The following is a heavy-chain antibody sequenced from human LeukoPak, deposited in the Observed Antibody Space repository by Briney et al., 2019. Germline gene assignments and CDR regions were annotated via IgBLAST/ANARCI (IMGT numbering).Heavy chain of an antibody. CDR3: AHRRPGHLTGWDNSYFDN. CDR1: GFSLYSSGVG. D-gene: IGHD1/OR15-1a*01. J-gene: IGHJ4*02. V-gene: IGHV2-5*02. Sequence: ESGPTLVSPTQTLTLTCTFSGFSLYSSGVGVGWIRQPPGKALEWLAVIYWDDDKRYNPSLRSRLTMSKDASKSQVFLVMSNMDPVDTATYYCAHRRPGHLTGWDNSYFDNWGPGTLVTVSS. CDR2: IYWDDDK.